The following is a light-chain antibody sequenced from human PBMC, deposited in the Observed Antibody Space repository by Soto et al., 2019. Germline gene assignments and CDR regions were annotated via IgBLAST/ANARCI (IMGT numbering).Light chain of an antibody. Sequence: DIQMTQSPSSLSASVGDRVTITCQASQDISNDLNWYQQKPGKAPKLLIYDASNLETGVPSRFSGSGSGTDFTFTISSLQPEDSATYYCQQYDNLPYTFGQGTKLEIK. J-gene: IGKJ2*01. CDR2: DAS. CDR1: QDISND. V-gene: IGKV1-33*01. CDR3: QQYDNLPYT.